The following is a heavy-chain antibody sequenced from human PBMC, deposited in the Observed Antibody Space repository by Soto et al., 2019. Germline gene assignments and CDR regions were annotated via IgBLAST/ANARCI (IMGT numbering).Heavy chain of an antibody. V-gene: IGHV1-69*13. Sequence: SGKVSCKASGGTFSSYAISWVRQAPGQGLEWMGGIIPIFGTANYAQKFQGRVTITADESTSTAYMELSSLRSEDTAVYYCASGGYSYGPPLAPDYWGQGTLVPVYS. CDR2: IIPIFGTA. J-gene: IGHJ4*02. D-gene: IGHD5-18*01. CDR3: ASGGYSYGPPLAPDY. CDR1: GGTFSSYA.